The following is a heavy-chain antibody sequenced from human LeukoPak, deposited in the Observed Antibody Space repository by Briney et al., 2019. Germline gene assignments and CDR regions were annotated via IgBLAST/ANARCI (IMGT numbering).Heavy chain of an antibody. Sequence: GGSLRLSCAASGFTFSSYGMHWVRQAPGKGLEWVAFIRYDGGNKYYADSVKGRFTISRDNSKNTLYLQMNSLRAEDTAVYYCAKDGQLLWFGELSHWGQGTLVTVSS. J-gene: IGHJ4*02. D-gene: IGHD3-10*01. CDR1: GFTFSSYG. CDR3: AKDGQLLWFGELSH. CDR2: IRYDGGNK. V-gene: IGHV3-30*02.